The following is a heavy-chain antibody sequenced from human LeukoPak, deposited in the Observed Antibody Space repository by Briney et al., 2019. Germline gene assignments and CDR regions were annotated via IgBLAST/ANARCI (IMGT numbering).Heavy chain of an antibody. Sequence: ASVKVSCKASGYTFSHHYIHWVRQARGQGLEWMGWINPDSGDTSYAQRFQGRVTMTRDTSITTAYMELSRLRSDDTAVYYCARGMEPYYYMDVWGKGTTVTVSS. J-gene: IGHJ6*03. CDR2: INPDSGDT. V-gene: IGHV1-2*02. CDR1: GYTFSHHY. CDR3: ARGMEPYYYMDV. D-gene: IGHD1-26*01.